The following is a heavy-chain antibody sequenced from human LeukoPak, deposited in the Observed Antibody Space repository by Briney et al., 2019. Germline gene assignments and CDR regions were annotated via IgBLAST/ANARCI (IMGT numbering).Heavy chain of an antibody. V-gene: IGHV4-4*07. J-gene: IGHJ4*02. Sequence: SETLSLTCTVPGGSISSYYWSWIRQPAGKGLEWIGRIYTSGSTNYNPSLKSRVTMSVDTSKNQFSLKLSSVTAADTAVYYCARVGSTEGVGAFLFDYWGQGTLVTVSS. D-gene: IGHD1-26*01. CDR2: IYTSGST. CDR1: GGSISSYY. CDR3: ARVGSTEGVGAFLFDY.